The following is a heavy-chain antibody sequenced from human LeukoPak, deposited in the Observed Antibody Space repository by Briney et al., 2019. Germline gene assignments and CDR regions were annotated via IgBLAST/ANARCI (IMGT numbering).Heavy chain of an antibody. CDR2: INWNGGST. CDR1: GFTFDDYG. CDR3: ARDCPASRHSYYYYYMDV. V-gene: IGHV3-20*04. J-gene: IGHJ6*03. Sequence: TGGSLRLSCAASGFTFDDYGMSWVRQAPGKGLEWVSGINWNGGSTGYADSVKGRFTISRDNAKNSLYLQMNSLRAEDTAVYYCARDCPASRHSYYYYYMDVWGKGTTVTVSS. D-gene: IGHD6-25*01.